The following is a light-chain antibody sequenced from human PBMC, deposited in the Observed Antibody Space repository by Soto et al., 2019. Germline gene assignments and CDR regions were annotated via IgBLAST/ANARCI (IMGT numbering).Light chain of an antibody. CDR1: QGISSY. Sequence: IQLTQSPSSLSASVGDRVTITCRASQGISSYLAWYQQKPGKAPKLLIYAASTLQSGVPSRLSGSGFGKVFSLTLSSFQHEDFGTYYSEPRNIDPLPFGGGT. CDR3: EPRNIDPLP. J-gene: IGKJ4*01. V-gene: IGKV1-9*01. CDR2: AAS.